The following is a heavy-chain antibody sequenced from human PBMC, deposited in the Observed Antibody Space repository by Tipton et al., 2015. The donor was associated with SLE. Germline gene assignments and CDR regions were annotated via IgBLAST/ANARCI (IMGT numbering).Heavy chain of an antibody. J-gene: IGHJ4*02. CDR3: AKVPNPSSSWYEGYFDY. CDR2: ISSSGSTI. CDR1: GFTFSDYY. V-gene: IGHV3-11*01. Sequence: GSLRLSCAASGFTFSDYYMSWIRQAPGKGLEWVSYISSSGSTIYYADSVKGRFTISRDNAKNSLYLQMNSLRAEDTAVYYCAKVPNPSSSWYEGYFDYWGQGTLVTVSS. D-gene: IGHD6-13*01.